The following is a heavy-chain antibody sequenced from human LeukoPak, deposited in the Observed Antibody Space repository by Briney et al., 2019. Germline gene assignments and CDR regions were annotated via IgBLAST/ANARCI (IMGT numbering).Heavy chain of an antibody. Sequence: SQALSLTCTVSGGSISSGGYYWSWIRQHPGKGLEWIGYIYYSGSTNYNPSLKSRVTISVDTSKNQFSLKLSSVTAADTAVYYCARSRGYDFWSGYQYYFDYWGQGTLVTVSS. J-gene: IGHJ4*02. V-gene: IGHV4-31*03. D-gene: IGHD3-3*01. CDR3: ARSRGYDFWSGYQYYFDY. CDR2: IYYSGST. CDR1: GGSISSGGYY.